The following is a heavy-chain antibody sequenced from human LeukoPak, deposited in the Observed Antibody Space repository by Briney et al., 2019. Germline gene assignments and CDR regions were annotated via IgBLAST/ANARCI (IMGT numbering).Heavy chain of an antibody. D-gene: IGHD1-26*01. V-gene: IGHV4-61*02. Sequence: SQTLSLTCTVSVGFISSGSYYWSWIRQPAGKGLELIGRIYTSASTNYLPSLKRRVTISVDTSKNQFSPKLSSVTAADTAVYYCAQSPSGSYYFFDYWGQGTLVTVSS. CDR1: VGFISSGSYY. CDR2: IYTSAST. J-gene: IGHJ4*02. CDR3: AQSPSGSYYFFDY.